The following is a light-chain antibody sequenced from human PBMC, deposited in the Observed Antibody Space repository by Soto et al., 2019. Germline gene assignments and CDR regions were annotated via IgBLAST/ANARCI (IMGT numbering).Light chain of an antibody. CDR1: QTVSSSF. V-gene: IGKV3-20*01. CDR2: AAS. J-gene: IGKJ1*01. CDR3: QQYGNSPQT. Sequence: DIVLTQSSGPLSLSPGERATPSCRASQTVSSSFLAWYQQTPGQAPRLIIYAASSRATGIPDRFSGSGSGTDFTLTISRLEPEDFAVYYCQQYGNSPQTLGQGTKVDIK.